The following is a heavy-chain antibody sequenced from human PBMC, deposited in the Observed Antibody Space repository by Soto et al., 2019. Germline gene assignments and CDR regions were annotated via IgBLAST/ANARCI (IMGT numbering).Heavy chain of an antibody. V-gene: IGHV1-69*01. CDR3: ARVGGYDPFFHY. J-gene: IGHJ4*02. D-gene: IGHD5-12*01. CDR2: IIPIFGTA. CDR1: GGTFSSYA. Sequence: QVQLVQSGAEVKKPGSSVKVSCKASGGTFSSYAISWVRQAPGQGLEWMGGIIPIFGTANYAQKFQGRVTSNADESASTAYMELSSLRSEDTAVYYCARVGGYDPFFHYWGQGTLGTVSS.